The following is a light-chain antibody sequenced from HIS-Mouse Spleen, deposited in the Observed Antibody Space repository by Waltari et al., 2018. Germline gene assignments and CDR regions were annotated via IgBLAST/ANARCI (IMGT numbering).Light chain of an antibody. Sequence: QSALTQPASVSGSPGPSITISCTGTSSDVGGYNHVSWYQQHPGKAPKRMIYEVSNRPSGVSNRFSGSKSGNTASLTISGLQAEDEADYYCSSYTSSSTVVFGGGTKLTVL. V-gene: IGLV2-14*01. CDR2: EVS. CDR3: SSYTSSSTVV. CDR1: SSDVGGYNH. J-gene: IGLJ2*01.